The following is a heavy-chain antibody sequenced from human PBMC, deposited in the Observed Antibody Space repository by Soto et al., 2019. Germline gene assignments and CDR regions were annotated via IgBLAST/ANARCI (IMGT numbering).Heavy chain of an antibody. D-gene: IGHD3-22*01. Sequence: QVQLQESGPGLVKPSETLSLTCTVSGGSVSSGSYYWSWIRQPPGKGLEWIGYIYYSGSTNYNPSLDSRVTISVDTAKNQFSLKLSSVPAADTAVYYCAREDYSDSSDWGQGTLVTVSS. CDR3: AREDYSDSSD. CDR2: IYYSGST. J-gene: IGHJ1*01. CDR1: GGSVSSGSYY. V-gene: IGHV4-61*01.